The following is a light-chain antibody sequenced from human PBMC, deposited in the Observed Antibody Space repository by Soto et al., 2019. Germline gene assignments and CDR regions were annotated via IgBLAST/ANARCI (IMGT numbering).Light chain of an antibody. V-gene: IGKV1-5*03. CDR1: QNIDNW. J-gene: IGKJ4*01. Sequence: DIQMTQSPYTLSASVGDRVTITCRASQNIDNWLAWYQQKPGKPPKLLIYRASSLETGVPSRFSGSGSGTEFTLTISNLQPXXSATXYCQEYNSYFGGGTKVEIK. CDR2: RAS. CDR3: QEYNSY.